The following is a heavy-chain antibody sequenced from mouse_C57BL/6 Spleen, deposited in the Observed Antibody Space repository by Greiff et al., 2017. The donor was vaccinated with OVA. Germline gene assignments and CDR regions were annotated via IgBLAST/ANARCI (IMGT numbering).Heavy chain of an antibody. Sequence: EVKLLESGGGLVKPGGSLKLSCAASGFTFSDYGMHWVRQAPEKGLEWVAYISSGSSTIYYADTVKGRFTISRDNAKNTLFLQMTSLRSEDTAMYYCARQFITTVVDAMDYWGQGTSVTVSS. CDR3: ARQFITTVVDAMDY. V-gene: IGHV5-17*01. CDR2: ISSGSSTI. D-gene: IGHD1-1*01. J-gene: IGHJ4*01. CDR1: GFTFSDYG.